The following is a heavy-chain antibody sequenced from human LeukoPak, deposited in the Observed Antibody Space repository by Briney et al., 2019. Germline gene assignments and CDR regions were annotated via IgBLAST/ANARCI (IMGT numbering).Heavy chain of an antibody. Sequence: PGGSLRLSCAASGFTFNTYWMHWVRQAPGEGPVWVAHILNDGGSTSYADSVKGRFIISRDNAKNTLSLQMNSLRAEDTAVYYCVRHNYGYDYWGQGTPVTVSS. D-gene: IGHD5-18*01. J-gene: IGHJ4*02. CDR1: GFTFNTYW. V-gene: IGHV3-74*01. CDR2: ILNDGGST. CDR3: VRHNYGYDY.